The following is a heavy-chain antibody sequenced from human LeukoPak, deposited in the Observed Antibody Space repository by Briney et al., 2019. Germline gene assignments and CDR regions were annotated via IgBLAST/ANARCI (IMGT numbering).Heavy chain of an antibody. D-gene: IGHD4-17*01. J-gene: IGHJ4*02. V-gene: IGHV4-59*01. CDR2: IYYSGST. CDR1: GGSISSYY. CDR3: ARVSCGDYKYYFDY. Sequence: SETLTLTCTVSGGSISSYYWSWIRQPPGKGLEWIGYIYYSGSTNYNPSLKSRVTISVDTSKNQFSLKLSSVTAADTAVYYCARVSCGDYKYYFDYWGQGTLVTVSS.